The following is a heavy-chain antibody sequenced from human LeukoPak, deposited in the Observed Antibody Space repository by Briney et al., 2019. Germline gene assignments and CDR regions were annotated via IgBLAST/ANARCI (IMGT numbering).Heavy chain of an antibody. V-gene: IGHV1-2*02. D-gene: IGHD4-17*01. CDR3: AKGGSLTTVTHFDY. Sequence: WASVKVSCKASGYTFTGYYMHWVRQAPGQGLEWMGWINPNSGGTNYAQRFQGRVTMTRDTSISTAYMELSRLRSDDTAVYYCAKGGSLTTVTHFDYWGQGTLVTVSS. J-gene: IGHJ4*02. CDR1: GYTFTGYY. CDR2: INPNSGGT.